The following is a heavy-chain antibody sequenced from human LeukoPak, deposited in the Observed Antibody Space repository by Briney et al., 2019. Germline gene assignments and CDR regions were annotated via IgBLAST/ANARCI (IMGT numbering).Heavy chain of an antibody. D-gene: IGHD3-3*01. CDR1: GFTFNSYA. V-gene: IGHV3-48*01. J-gene: IGHJ4*02. Sequence: GGSLRLSCAASGFTFNSYAFNWVRQAPGKGLEWVSYISSSSNVIYYTDSVKGRFTISRDNARNLLSLQMNSLRAEDTAVYYCARGDPIYDFWSGGDYWGQGSLVTVSS. CDR2: ISSSSNVI. CDR3: ARGDPIYDFWSGGDY.